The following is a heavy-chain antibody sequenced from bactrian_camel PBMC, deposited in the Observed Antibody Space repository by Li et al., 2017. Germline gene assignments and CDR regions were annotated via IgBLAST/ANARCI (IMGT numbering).Heavy chain of an antibody. Sequence: VQLVESGGGSVQAGGSLRLSCVASEYIGCMGWVRQAPGKEREVVAAVDVGGPTYVATSAQGRFTITQDNAKNTVYLEMHSLKPEDTAAYYCAAEPTSIPPSRYAAEYRRPCWGQGTQVTVS. CDR3: AAEPTSIPPSRYAAEYRRPC. CDR2: VDVGGPT. D-gene: IGHD1*01. V-gene: IGHV3S53*01. CDR1: EYIGC. J-gene: IGHJ4*01.